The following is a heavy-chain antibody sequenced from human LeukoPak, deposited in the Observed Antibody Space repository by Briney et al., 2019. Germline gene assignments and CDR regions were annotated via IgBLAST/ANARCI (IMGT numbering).Heavy chain of an antibody. J-gene: IGHJ5*02. V-gene: IGHV1-3*01. CDR3: AGVGGLLRPAFDP. D-gene: IGHD2-15*01. CDR1: GYTFTSYA. CDR2: INAGNGNT. Sequence: ASVKVSFKASGYTFTSYAMHWVRQAPGQRLEWMGWINAGNGNTKYSQKFQGRVTITRDTSASTAYMELSSLRSEDTAVYYCAGVGGLLRPAFDPWAREPWSPSPQ.